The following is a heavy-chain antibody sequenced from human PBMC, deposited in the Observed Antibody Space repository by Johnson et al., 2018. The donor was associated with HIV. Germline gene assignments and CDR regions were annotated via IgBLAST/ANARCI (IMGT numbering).Heavy chain of an antibody. V-gene: IGHV3-30-3*01. D-gene: IGHD1-26*01. CDR3: ARVRGVVGATHAFDI. CDR2: ISYDGSNK. J-gene: IGHJ3*02. Sequence: QVQLVESGGGVVQPGRSLRVSCAASGFTFSSYAMHWVRQAPGKGLEWVAVISYDGSNKYYADSVKGRFTISRDNSKNTLYLQMNSLRAEDTAVYYCARVRGVVGATHAFDIWGQGTMVTVSS. CDR1: GFTFSSYA.